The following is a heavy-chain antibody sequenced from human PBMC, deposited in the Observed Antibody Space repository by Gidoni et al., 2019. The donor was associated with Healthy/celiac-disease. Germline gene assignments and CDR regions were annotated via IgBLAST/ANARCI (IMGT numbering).Heavy chain of an antibody. J-gene: IGHJ6*02. CDR2: ITQRGST. V-gene: IGHV4-34*01. CDR1: GGSFRGSY. CDR3: ARGYGSSAYYYYYGMDV. D-gene: IGHD6-6*01. Sequence: QVQLQQWGAGLLKPSATLSLTCAVSGGSFRGSYWGWIRQPPGKGLEWIGEITQRGSTNYNPSLKSGVTISVDTSKNQFSLKLSSVTAADTAVYYCARGYGSSAYYYYYGMDVWGQGTTVTVSS.